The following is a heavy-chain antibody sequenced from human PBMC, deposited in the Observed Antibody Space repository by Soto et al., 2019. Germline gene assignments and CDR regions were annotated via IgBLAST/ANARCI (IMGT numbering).Heavy chain of an antibody. CDR1: GDSVSNNSAA. CDR2: TYYRSKWSN. CDR3: ARNHGSGTTFFGY. Sequence: SQTLSLTCAISGDSVSNNSAAWNWIRQSPSRGLEWLGRTYYRSKWSNDYAVSVKSRITINADTSKNQFSLQLNSVTPEDTAVYYCARNHGSGTTFFGYWGQGTLVTVSS. J-gene: IGHJ4*02. V-gene: IGHV6-1*01. D-gene: IGHD1-1*01.